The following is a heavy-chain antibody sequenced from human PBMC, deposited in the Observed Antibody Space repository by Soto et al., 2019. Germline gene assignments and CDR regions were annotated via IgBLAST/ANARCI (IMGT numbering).Heavy chain of an antibody. J-gene: IGHJ4*02. CDR2: ISGGGGIT. CDR3: AGDPFYYASGF. D-gene: IGHD3-10*01. V-gene: IGHV3-11*01. Sequence: PGGSLRLSCAASGFKFSYHYMTWIRQAPGKGLEWVSKISGGGGITYYADSVKGRFTVSRDNAKNSLYLQMNSLRAEDTALYYCAGDPFYYASGFWGQGTLVTVSS. CDR1: GFKFSYHY.